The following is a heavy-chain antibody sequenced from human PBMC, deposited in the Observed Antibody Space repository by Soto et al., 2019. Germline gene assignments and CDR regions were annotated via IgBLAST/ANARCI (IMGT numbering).Heavy chain of an antibody. CDR2: IIPIFGTA. V-gene: IGHV1-69*01. D-gene: IGHD3-16*01. CDR1: GGTFSHYA. J-gene: IGHJ6*02. Sequence: QVQLVQSGAEVKKPGSSVKVSCKASGGTFSHYAISWVRQAPGQGLEWMGGIIPIFGTANYAQKFQGRVTITADALTSTAYMTLSSLISEDTAVYFCARVSVWTWIDAGVEYHGMDVWGQGTTVTVSS. CDR3: ARVSVWTWIDAGVEYHGMDV.